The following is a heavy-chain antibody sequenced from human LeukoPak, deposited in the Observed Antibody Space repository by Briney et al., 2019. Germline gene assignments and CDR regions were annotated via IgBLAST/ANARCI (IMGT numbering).Heavy chain of an antibody. CDR3: ARGIGWPYFDY. D-gene: IGHD5-24*01. Sequence: SETLSLTCTVSGGSVSSSSYYWGWIRQPPGKGLEWIGSIYYSGSTYYNPSLKSRVTISVDTSKNQFSPKLSSVTAADTAVYYCARGIGWPYFDYWGQGTLVTVSS. V-gene: IGHV4-39*07. J-gene: IGHJ4*02. CDR1: GGSVSSSSYY. CDR2: IYYSGST.